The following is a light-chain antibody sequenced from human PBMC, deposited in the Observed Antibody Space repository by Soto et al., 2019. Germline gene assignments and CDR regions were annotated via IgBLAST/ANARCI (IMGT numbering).Light chain of an antibody. J-gene: IGLJ2*01. Sequence: SYELTQPPSVSVAPGKTARITCGGNNIGSKSVHWYQQKPGQAPVLVIYYDSDRPSGIPERFSGSNSGNTATLTISRVEAGDEADYSCQVWDSSSDNRVFGGGTKVTVL. CDR1: NIGSKS. CDR2: YDS. CDR3: QVWDSSSDNRV. V-gene: IGLV3-21*04.